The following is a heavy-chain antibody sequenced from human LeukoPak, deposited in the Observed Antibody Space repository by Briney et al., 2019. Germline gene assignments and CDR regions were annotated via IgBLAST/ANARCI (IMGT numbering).Heavy chain of an antibody. V-gene: IGHV3-23*01. CDR2: ISGGSA. D-gene: IGHD3-3*01. J-gene: IGHJ6*03. CDR3: AKDRSSRYDFWSGSFSHYYYYYMDV. CDR1: GFTFSSYA. Sequence: GGSLRLSCAASGFTFSSYAMSWVRQAPGKGLEWVSAISGGSADYADSVKGRFSISIDNSKNTLYLQMNSVRAEDTAVYYCAKDRSSRYDFWSGSFSHYYYYYMDVWGKGTTVTVSS.